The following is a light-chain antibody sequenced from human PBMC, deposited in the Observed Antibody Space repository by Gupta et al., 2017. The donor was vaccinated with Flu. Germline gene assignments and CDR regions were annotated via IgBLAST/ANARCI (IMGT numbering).Light chain of an antibody. CDR1: SSDVGGYNY. CDR3: SSYTSSSTLV. J-gene: IGLJ2*01. V-gene: IGLV2-14*01. Sequence: QSALPQPPPASGSPGQSITISCTGTSSDVGGYNYVSWYQQHPGKAPKLMIYEVSNRPSGVSNRFSGSKSGNTASLTISGLQAEDEADYYCSSYTSSSTLVFGGGTKLTVL. CDR2: EVS.